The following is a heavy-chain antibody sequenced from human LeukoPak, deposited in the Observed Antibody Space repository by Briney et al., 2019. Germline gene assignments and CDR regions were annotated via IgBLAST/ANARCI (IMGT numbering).Heavy chain of an antibody. CDR3: ASRSIAVAGFDY. D-gene: IGHD6-19*01. CDR2: IYYSGST. Sequence: PSETLSLTCTVSGGSISSYFWSWIRHPPGKGLEWIGYIYYSGSTNYNPSLKSRVTISVDTSKNQFSLKLSSVTAADTAVYYCASRSIAVAGFDYWGQGTLVTVSS. J-gene: IGHJ4*02. V-gene: IGHV4-59*08. CDR1: GGSISSYF.